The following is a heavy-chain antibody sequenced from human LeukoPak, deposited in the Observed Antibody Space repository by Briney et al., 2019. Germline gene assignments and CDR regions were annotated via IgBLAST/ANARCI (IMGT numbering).Heavy chain of an antibody. Sequence: GGSLRLSCAASGFTFSSYSMNWVRQAPGKGLEWVSSISSSSSYIYYADSVKGRFTISRDNAKNSLYLQMNSLRAEDTAVYYCARDSAYSGSYGLHGYWGQGTLVTVSS. CDR1: GFTFSSYS. D-gene: IGHD1-26*01. CDR3: ARDSAYSGSYGLHGY. CDR2: ISSSSSYI. V-gene: IGHV3-21*01. J-gene: IGHJ4*02.